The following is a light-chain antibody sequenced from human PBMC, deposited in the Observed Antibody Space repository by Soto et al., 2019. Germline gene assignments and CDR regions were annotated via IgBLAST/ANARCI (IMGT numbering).Light chain of an antibody. CDR2: GAS. V-gene: IGKV3-15*01. CDR3: QQYNNWPLRS. Sequence: RGMKQASPTLSASPGERATLTCRASQSVSSNLAWYQQTPGQAPRLLIYGASTRANGIPARFSGGGSGTEFTLTVSTLQSEDFSVYDCQQYNNWPLRSFGEGTKVDIK. J-gene: IGKJ1*01. CDR1: QSVSSN.